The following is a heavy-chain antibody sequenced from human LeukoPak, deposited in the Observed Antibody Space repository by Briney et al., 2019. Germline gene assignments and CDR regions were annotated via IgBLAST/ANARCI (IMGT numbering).Heavy chain of an antibody. CDR3: AREGYYGSGSPPSLYFDY. CDR2: TSSDLNVK. Sequence: GGSLRLSCAASGFTFRNYVIHWVRQAPGKGLEWVAVTSSDLNVKLYADSVKGRFTIPRDNSRSTLYLQMNSLRPEDTAIYYCAREGYYGSGSPPSLYFDYWGQGTLVSVSS. D-gene: IGHD3-10*01. V-gene: IGHV3-30-3*01. J-gene: IGHJ4*02. CDR1: GFTFRNYV.